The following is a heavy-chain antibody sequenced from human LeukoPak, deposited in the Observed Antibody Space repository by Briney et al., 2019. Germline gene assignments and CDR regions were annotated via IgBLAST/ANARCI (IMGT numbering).Heavy chain of an antibody. D-gene: IGHD3-10*01. CDR1: VYTFTSYG. Sequence: ASVKVSCKASVYTFTSYGISWVRQAPGQGLEWMGWISAYNGNTNHAQKLQGRVTMTTDTSTSTAYMELRSLRSDDTAVYYCARGKVVVRGVNWESWFDPWGQGTLVTVSS. CDR3: ARGKVVVRGVNWESWFDP. CDR2: ISAYNGNT. V-gene: IGHV1-18*01. J-gene: IGHJ5*02.